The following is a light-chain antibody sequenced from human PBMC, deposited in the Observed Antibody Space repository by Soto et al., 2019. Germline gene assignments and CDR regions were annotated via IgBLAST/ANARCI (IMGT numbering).Light chain of an antibody. V-gene: IGKV3-15*01. Sequence: EIVMTPSPAILSVSPGERVTLSCRASQTGSGNLGWYQQKPGHSPRLLIYGTCTRDPGISARFSCSGYGTEFAITLRGLQSQDFAFYYGQQYNKWQLTFGGGTKVEIK. J-gene: IGKJ4*01. CDR3: QQYNKWQLT. CDR1: QTGSGN. CDR2: GTC.